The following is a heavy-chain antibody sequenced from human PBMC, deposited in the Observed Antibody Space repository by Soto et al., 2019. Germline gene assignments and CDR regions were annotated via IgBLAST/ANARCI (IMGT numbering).Heavy chain of an antibody. J-gene: IGHJ4*02. CDR3: ARAISGYVT. D-gene: IGHD5-12*01. CDR2: INAGNGDT. V-gene: IGHV1-3*01. CDR1: GITYSTYA. Sequence: VQLVQSGAEVKKPGASVMVSCKASGITYSTYAIHWVRQAPGQSLEWMGWINAGNGDTRYSEKLQGRVTLTRDTSANTAYMDLSSLRSEDTAIYYCARAISGYVTWGQGTLVTVSS.